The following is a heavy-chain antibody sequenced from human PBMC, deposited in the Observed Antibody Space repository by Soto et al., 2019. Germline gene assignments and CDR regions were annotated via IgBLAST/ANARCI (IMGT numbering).Heavy chain of an antibody. CDR1: GGTFSSYA. Sequence: SVKVSCKASGGTFSSYAISWVRQAPGQGLEWMGGIIPIFGTANYAQKFQGRVTVTADESTSTAYMELSSLRSEDTAVYYRARDKGATAMGKFDYWGQGTLVTVSS. J-gene: IGHJ4*02. CDR2: IIPIFGTA. V-gene: IGHV1-69*13. CDR3: ARDKGATAMGKFDY. D-gene: IGHD5-18*01.